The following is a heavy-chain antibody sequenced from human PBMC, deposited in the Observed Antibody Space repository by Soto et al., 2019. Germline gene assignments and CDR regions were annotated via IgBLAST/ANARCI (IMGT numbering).Heavy chain of an antibody. Sequence: QVQLVQSGAEVKKPGASVKVSCKASGYTFTSYGISWVRQAPGQGLEWMGWISGYNGNKKYAQKLQSRVTRPTDTSKSTAYMELRSLRADDPAVYNCARDPAIFDYWGQGTLVTVSS. CDR1: GYTFTSYG. CDR2: ISGYNGNK. CDR3: ARDPAIFDY. V-gene: IGHV1-18*01. J-gene: IGHJ4*02.